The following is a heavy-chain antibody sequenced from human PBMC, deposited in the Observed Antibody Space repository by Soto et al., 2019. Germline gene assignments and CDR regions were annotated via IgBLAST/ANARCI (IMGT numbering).Heavy chain of an antibody. Sequence: GGSLRLSCAASGFTFDDYAMHWVRQAPGKGLEWVSGISWNSGSIGYADSVKGRFTISGDNAKNSLYLQMNSLRAEDTALYYCAKDRRDYYYYMDVWGKGTTVTVSS. J-gene: IGHJ6*03. CDR3: AKDRRDYYYYMDV. V-gene: IGHV3-9*01. CDR2: ISWNSGSI. CDR1: GFTFDDYA.